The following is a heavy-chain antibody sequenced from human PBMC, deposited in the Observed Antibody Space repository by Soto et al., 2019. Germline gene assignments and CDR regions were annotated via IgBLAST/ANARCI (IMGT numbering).Heavy chain of an antibody. D-gene: IGHD3-16*01. CDR1: GFTFSSYA. CDR3: ARDGGAY. Sequence: QVQLVESGGGVVQPGRSLRLSCAASGFTFSSYAMHWVRRAPGKGLEWMAVMSYDGSNKYYADSVKGRFTISRDNSKNRLYLQVNSLRPDDTALYYCARDGGAYWGQGTLVIVSS. J-gene: IGHJ4*02. CDR2: MSYDGSNK. V-gene: IGHV3-30-3*01.